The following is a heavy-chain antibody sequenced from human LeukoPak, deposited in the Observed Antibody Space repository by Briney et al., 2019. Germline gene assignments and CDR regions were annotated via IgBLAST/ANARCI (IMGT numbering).Heavy chain of an antibody. CDR2: TSTNGGTT. D-gene: IGHD1-26*01. CDR1: GFTFSSHP. Sequence: PAGSLRLYCVASGFTFSSHPMHWLRPAPGKGLECVSATSTNGGTTYYANSVRGRFIISSDNSHNSLYLQMGRLRADDTAIYSCARESASGSLDYWGQGTLVTVSS. V-gene: IGHV3-64*01. CDR3: ARESASGSLDY. J-gene: IGHJ4*02.